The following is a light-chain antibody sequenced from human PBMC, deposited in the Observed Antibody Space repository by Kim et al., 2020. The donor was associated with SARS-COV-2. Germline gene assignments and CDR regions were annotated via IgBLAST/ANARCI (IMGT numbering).Light chain of an antibody. Sequence: LSQPVSVSGSPGQSITISCTGTSSDIADYNSVSWYQQHPGKAPKLIIYEVINRPSGVSNRFSGSKSGNTASLTISGLQTEDEAHYYCSSYRSGNTLVFGGGTQLTVL. CDR3: SSYRSGNTLV. J-gene: IGLJ2*01. CDR2: EVI. CDR1: SSDIADYNS. V-gene: IGLV2-14*01.